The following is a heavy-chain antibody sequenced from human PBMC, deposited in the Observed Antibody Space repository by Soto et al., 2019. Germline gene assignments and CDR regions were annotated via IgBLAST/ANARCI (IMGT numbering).Heavy chain of an antibody. Sequence: PGGSLRLSCAASGFTFSSYAMSWVRQAPGKGLEWVSAISGSGGSTYYADSVKGRFTISRDNSKNTLYLQMNSLRAEDTAVYYCTFWGTRYYYYGMDVWGQGTTVTVSS. CDR3: TFWGTRYYYYGMDV. D-gene: IGHD3-16*01. V-gene: IGHV3-23*01. J-gene: IGHJ6*02. CDR1: GFTFSSYA. CDR2: ISGSGGST.